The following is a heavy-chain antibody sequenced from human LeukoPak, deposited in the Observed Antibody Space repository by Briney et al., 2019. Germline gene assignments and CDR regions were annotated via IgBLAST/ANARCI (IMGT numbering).Heavy chain of an antibody. CDR3: ARGYCRGGSCYGGAFDI. Sequence: GGSLGLSCAASGFTFSRYDMHWVRQATGKGLEWVSAIGTAGDSYYPGSVKGRFTISRENAKNSLYLQMNSLRAGDTAVYYCARGYCRGGSCYGGAFDIWGQGTMVTVSS. CDR1: GFTFSRYD. D-gene: IGHD2-15*01. V-gene: IGHV3-13*01. J-gene: IGHJ3*02. CDR2: IGTAGDS.